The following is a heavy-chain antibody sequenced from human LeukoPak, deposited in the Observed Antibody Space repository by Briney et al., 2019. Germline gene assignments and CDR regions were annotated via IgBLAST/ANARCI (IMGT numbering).Heavy chain of an antibody. J-gene: IGHJ4*02. CDR2: IYTSGST. CDR3: ARAPSYYYGSGSYYLNYFDY. V-gene: IGHV4-61*02. D-gene: IGHD3-10*01. Sequence: PSETLSLTCTVSGGSISSGSYYWSWIRQPAGKGLEWIGRIYTSGSTNYNPSLKSRVTISVDTSKNQFSLKLSSVTAADTAVYYCARAPSYYYGSGSYYLNYFDYWGQGTLVTVSS. CDR1: GGSISSGSYY.